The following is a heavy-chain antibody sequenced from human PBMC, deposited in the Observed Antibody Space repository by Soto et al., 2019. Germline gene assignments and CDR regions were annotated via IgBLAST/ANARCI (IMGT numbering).Heavy chain of an antibody. J-gene: IGHJ4*02. CDR2: TVPILDVA. D-gene: IGHD5-12*01. CDR1: GGTFSTST. CDR3: ARDSPIGSTYSGYDAIDS. Sequence: SVKVSCKASGGTFSTSTFTWVRQAPGQGLEWMGRTVPILDVADYAQDFQGRVTITADKSTSTAYMELTSLTSKDTAVYYCARDSPIGSTYSGYDAIDSWGQGTLVTVSS. V-gene: IGHV1-69*04.